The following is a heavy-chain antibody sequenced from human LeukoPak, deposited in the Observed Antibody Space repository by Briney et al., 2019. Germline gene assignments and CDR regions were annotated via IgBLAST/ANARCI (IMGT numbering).Heavy chain of an antibody. CDR1: GFTFSSFA. J-gene: IGHJ4*02. CDR3: ARVWVVVPAASSRHFDY. Sequence: GGCLRLSCAASGFTFSSFAMSWVRQAPGKGLEWVSYISSSGSTIYYADSVKGRFTISRDNAKNSLYLQMNSLRAEDTAVYYCARVWVVVPAASSRHFDYWGQGTLVTVSS. D-gene: IGHD2-2*01. V-gene: IGHV3-48*03. CDR2: ISSSGSTI.